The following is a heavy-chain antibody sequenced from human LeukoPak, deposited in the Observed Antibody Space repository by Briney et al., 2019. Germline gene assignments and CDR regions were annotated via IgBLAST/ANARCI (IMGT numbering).Heavy chain of an antibody. D-gene: IGHD3-3*01. CDR1: GYTFTSYA. J-gene: IGHJ6*02. CDR2: INTNTGNP. CDR3: ARDSFGVVIMSYYYYGMDV. V-gene: IGHV7-4-1*01. Sequence: EASVKVSCKASGYTFTSYAMNWVRQAPGQGLGWMGWINTNTGNPTYAQGFTGRFVFSLDTSVSTAYLQICSLKAEDTAVYYCARDSFGVVIMSYYYYGMDVWGQGTTVTVSS.